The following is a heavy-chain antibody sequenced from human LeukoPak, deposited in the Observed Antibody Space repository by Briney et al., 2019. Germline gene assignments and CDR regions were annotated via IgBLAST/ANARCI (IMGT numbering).Heavy chain of an antibody. CDR3: ARVPPSSSVAGN. D-gene: IGHD6-19*01. J-gene: IGHJ4*02. V-gene: IGHV3-7*01. CDR2: MKPDGSDK. CDR1: GFTFSSYN. Sequence: GGSLRLSCAASGFTFSSYNMNWVRQAPGKGLEWVANMKPDGSDKYYVDSVKGRFTISRDNAKNSVYLQMNSLRAEDTAVYYCARVPPSSSVAGNWGQGTLVTVSS.